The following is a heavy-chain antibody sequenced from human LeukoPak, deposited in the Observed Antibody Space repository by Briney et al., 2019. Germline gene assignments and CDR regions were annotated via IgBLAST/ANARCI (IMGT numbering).Heavy chain of an antibody. CDR1: GGSFSGYY. V-gene: IGHV4-34*01. CDR3: ARGKRWLQPTYFDY. J-gene: IGHJ4*02. CDR2: INHSGST. D-gene: IGHD5-24*01. Sequence: PSETLSLTCAVYGGSFSGYYWSWIRQPPGKGLEWIGEINHSGSTSYNPSLKSRVTISVDTSKNQFSLKLSSVTAADMAVYYCARGKRWLQPTYFDYWGQGTLVTVSS.